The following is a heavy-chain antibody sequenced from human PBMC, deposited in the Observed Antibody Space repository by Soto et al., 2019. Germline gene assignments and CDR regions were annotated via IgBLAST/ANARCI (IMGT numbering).Heavy chain of an antibody. CDR1: GFTFSSYA. CDR2: ISGSGGST. V-gene: IGHV3-23*01. D-gene: IGHD1-26*01. Sequence: EVQLLESGGGLVQPGGSLRLSCAASGFTFSSYAMSWVRQAPGKGLEWVSAISGSGGSTYYADSVKGRFTISRDNSKNTLYLQMNRLTAEDTGVYYCAKGGSGSYFVDYWGQGTLVTVSS. J-gene: IGHJ4*02. CDR3: AKGGSGSYFVDY.